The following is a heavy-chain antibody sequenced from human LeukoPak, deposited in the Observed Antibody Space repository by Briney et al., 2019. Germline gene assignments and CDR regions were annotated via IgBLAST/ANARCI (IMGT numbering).Heavy chain of an antibody. D-gene: IGHD6-19*01. CDR2: IYTSGST. CDR3: ARWDDSAWAFGN. Sequence: PSETLSLTCTVSGGSISSGSYYWSWIRQPAGKGLEWIGRIYTSGSTNYNPSLKSRVTISVDTSKNQFSLKLSSVTAADTAVYYCARWDDSAWAFGNWGPGTLVTVSS. CDR1: GGSISSGSYY. J-gene: IGHJ4*02. V-gene: IGHV4-61*02.